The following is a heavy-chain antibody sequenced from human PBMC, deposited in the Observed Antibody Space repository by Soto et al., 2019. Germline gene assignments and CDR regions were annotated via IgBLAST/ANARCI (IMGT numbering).Heavy chain of an antibody. CDR3: ARHHTHDILTGLFDP. CDR1: GYSFTSYW. Sequence: PGESLKISCKGSGYSFTSYWIGWVRQMPGKGLEWMGIIYPGDSDTRYSPSFQGQVTISADKSISTAYLQWSSLKASDTAMYYCARHHTHDILTGLFDPWGQGTLVTVSS. V-gene: IGHV5-51*01. J-gene: IGHJ5*02. D-gene: IGHD3-9*01. CDR2: IYPGDSDT.